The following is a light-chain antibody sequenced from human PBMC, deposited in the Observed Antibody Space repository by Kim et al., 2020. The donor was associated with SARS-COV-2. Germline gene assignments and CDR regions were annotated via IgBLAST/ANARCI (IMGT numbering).Light chain of an antibody. CDR2: GAS. V-gene: IGKV3-15*01. CDR3: QQYAYWRA. CDR1: QSISSS. J-gene: IGKJ5*01. Sequence: PVERATLSCRASQSISSSLAWYQQKPGPAPRVLIYGASARATGIPARFSGSGSGTEFTLTISNLQSEDFAVYYCQQYAYWRAFGQGTRLEIK.